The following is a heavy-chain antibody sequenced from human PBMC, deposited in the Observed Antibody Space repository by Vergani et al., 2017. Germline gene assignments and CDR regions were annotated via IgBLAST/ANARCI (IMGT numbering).Heavy chain of an antibody. V-gene: IGHV3-23*01. Sequence: EEQLLESGGGLVQPGGSRRLSCAGAGFTFDTYTMAYVRQAPGKGLEWVATISSGGGDIFYADSVKGRFTISRDNSKNTLFLQMNSLKDEDTAVYYCTTAWGLYYLHGEYFQYWGRGTLVSVSS. D-gene: IGHD3-10*01. J-gene: IGHJ1*01. CDR3: TTAWGLYYLHGEYFQY. CDR1: GFTFDTYT. CDR2: ISSGGGDI.